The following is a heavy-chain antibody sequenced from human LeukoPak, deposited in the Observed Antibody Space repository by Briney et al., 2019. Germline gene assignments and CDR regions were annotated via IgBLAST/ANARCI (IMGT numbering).Heavy chain of an antibody. CDR1: GGSISTYY. CDR2: IYYSGST. Sequence: SETLSLTCTVSGGSISTYYWSWIRQSPGKGLEWIGYIYYSGSTYYNPSLKSRVTISVDTSKNQFSLKLSSVTAADTAVYYCARTLTGDSHYFDYWGQGTLVTVSS. J-gene: IGHJ4*02. D-gene: IGHD7-27*01. CDR3: ARTLTGDSHYFDY. V-gene: IGHV4-59*08.